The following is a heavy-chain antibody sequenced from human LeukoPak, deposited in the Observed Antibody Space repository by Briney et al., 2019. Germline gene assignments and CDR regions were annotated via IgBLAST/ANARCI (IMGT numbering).Heavy chain of an antibody. CDR1: GYTFTIYA. Sequence: ASVTVSFTASGYTFTIYAMHWVRQAPGQRLEWMGWINAGNGNTKYSQKFQGRVTITRDTSASTAYMELSSLRSEDTAVYYCARSTAPGYSYGLYYYYYGMDVWGQGTTVTVSS. CDR3: ARSTAPGYSYGLYYYYYGMDV. V-gene: IGHV1-3*01. CDR2: INAGNGNT. J-gene: IGHJ6*02. D-gene: IGHD5-18*01.